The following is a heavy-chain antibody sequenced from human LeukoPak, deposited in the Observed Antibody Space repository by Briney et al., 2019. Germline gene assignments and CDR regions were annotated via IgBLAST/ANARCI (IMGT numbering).Heavy chain of an antibody. D-gene: IGHD1-7*01. CDR1: GFTFSSYS. V-gene: IGHV3-21*01. Sequence: GGSLRLSCAASGFTFSSYSMHWVRQAPGKGLEWVSSISSSSSYIYYADSVKGRFTISRDNSKNTLYLQMNSLRAEDTAVYYCARDQLGQYNSNYWGSFDIWGQGTMVTVSS. J-gene: IGHJ3*02. CDR2: ISSSSSYI. CDR3: ARDQLGQYNSNYWGSFDI.